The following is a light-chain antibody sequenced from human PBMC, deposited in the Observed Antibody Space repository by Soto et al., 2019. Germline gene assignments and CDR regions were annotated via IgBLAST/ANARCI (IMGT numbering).Light chain of an antibody. CDR2: GAS. Sequence: EIVLTQSPGTLSLSPGERATLSCRASQSVSSSYLAWYQQKPGQAPRLLIYGASSRATRIQDRFSGSGSGTDFSLTISRLEPEDFAVYYCQKYGSFPWPVGQGPNVELK. CDR1: QSVSSSY. CDR3: QKYGSFPWP. J-gene: IGKJ1*01. V-gene: IGKV3-20*01.